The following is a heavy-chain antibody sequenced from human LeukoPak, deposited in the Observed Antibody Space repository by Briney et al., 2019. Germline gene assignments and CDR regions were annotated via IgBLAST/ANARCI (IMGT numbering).Heavy chain of an antibody. CDR2: INHSGST. Sequence: SETLSRTCAVYGGSFSAYYWSWIRQPPGKGLEWIGEINHSGSTNYNPSLKSRVTISVDTSKNQLSLKLSSVTAADTAVYYCARGGGSSGYYSDYWGQGTLVTVSS. D-gene: IGHD3-22*01. CDR1: GGSFSAYY. V-gene: IGHV4-34*01. J-gene: IGHJ4*02. CDR3: ARGGGSSGYYSDY.